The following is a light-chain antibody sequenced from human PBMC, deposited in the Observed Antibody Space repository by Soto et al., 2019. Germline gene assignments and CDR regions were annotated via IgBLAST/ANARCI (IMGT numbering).Light chain of an antibody. Sequence: QSALTQPASLSGSPGQSITISCTGTSSDVGTYNLVSWYQQHPGQAPKLMISEVSKRPSGVSNRFSGYKSGNTASLTISGLQAEDEAHYYCCSYGGSSTWVFGGGTQLTVL. J-gene: IGLJ3*02. CDR1: SSDVGTYNL. CDR2: EVS. V-gene: IGLV2-23*02. CDR3: CSYGGSSTWV.